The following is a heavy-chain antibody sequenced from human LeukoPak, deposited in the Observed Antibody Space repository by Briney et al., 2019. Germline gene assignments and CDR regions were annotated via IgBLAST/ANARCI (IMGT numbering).Heavy chain of an antibody. CDR1: GYTFTGYY. CDR3: ARVASIAAAVMYYFDY. D-gene: IGHD6-13*01. CDR2: INPSGGST. V-gene: IGHV1-46*01. Sequence: ASVKVSCKASGYTFTGYYMHWVRQAPGQGLEWMGIINPSGGSTSYAQKFQGRVTMTRDTSTSTVYMELSSLRPEDTAVYYCARVASIAAAVMYYFDYWGQGTLVTVSS. J-gene: IGHJ4*02.